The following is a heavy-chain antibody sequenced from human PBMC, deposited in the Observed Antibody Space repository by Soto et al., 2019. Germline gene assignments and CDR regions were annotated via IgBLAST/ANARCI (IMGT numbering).Heavy chain of an antibody. Sequence: QVQLQQSGPGLVKPSQTLSLTCAISGDSVSNIDAVWNWIRQSPSRGLEWLGRTYYRSRWHNEYALSVKSRMTINPATSRNQFSLQLSSVTPEDTAVYYCAILVGNSWLDYWGQGTLVTVSS. CDR3: AILVGNSWLDY. V-gene: IGHV6-1*01. CDR1: GDSVSNIDAV. J-gene: IGHJ4*02. CDR2: TYYRSRWHN. D-gene: IGHD6-13*01.